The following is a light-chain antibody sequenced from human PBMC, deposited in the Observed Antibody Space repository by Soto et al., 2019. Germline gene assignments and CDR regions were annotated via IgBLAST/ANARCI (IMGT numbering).Light chain of an antibody. Sequence: QLVLTQSPSASASLGASVNLTCTLSSGHSSYAIAWHQQEPEKGPRYLMKLHSDGRHSKGDGIPDRFSGSISGAERYLTISSLQSEDEADYYCQTWDTGPWVFGGGTKLTVL. J-gene: IGLJ3*02. CDR2: LHSDGRH. CDR3: QTWDTGPWV. V-gene: IGLV4-69*01. CDR1: SGHSSYA.